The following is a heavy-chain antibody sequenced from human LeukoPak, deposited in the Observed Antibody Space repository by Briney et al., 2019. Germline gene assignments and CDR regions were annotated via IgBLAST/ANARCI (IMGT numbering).Heavy chain of an antibody. Sequence: GASLRLSCAASGFTFSSYAMSWLRQAPGKGLEWVSAISGSGGSTYYAGSVTGRFTISRDNSKNTLYLQMNSLRAEDTAVYYCAKEDYDSSGYCAPFFDYWGQGTLVTVSS. CDR1: GFTFSSYA. CDR3: AKEDYDSSGYCAPFFDY. D-gene: IGHD3-22*01. J-gene: IGHJ4*02. V-gene: IGHV3-23*01. CDR2: ISGSGGST.